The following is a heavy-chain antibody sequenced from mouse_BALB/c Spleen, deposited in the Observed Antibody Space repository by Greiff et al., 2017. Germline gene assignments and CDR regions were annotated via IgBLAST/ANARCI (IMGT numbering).Heavy chain of an antibody. V-gene: IGHV5-6*01. Sequence: EVKLMESGGDLVKPGGSLKLSCAASGFTFSSYGMSWVRQTPDKRLEWVATISSGGSYTYYPDSVKGRFTISRDNAKNTLYLQMSSLKSEDTAMDYCARHGGNYRFDYWGQGTTLTVSS. CDR2: ISSGGSYT. CDR3: ARHGGNYRFDY. D-gene: IGHD2-1*01. J-gene: IGHJ2*01. CDR1: GFTFSSYG.